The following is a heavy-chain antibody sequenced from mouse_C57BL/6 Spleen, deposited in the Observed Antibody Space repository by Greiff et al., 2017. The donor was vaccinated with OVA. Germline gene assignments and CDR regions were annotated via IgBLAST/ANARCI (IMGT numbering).Heavy chain of an antibody. V-gene: IGHV1-69*01. CDR2: IDPSDSYT. CDR1: GYTFTSYW. D-gene: IGHD2-3*01. Sequence: QVQLQQSGAELVMPGASVKLSCKASGYTFTSYWMHWVKQRPGQGLEWIGEIDPSDSYTNYNQKFKGKSTLTVDKSSSTAYMQLSSLTSEDSAVYYCARDGGKAYAMDYWGQGTSVTVSS. CDR3: ARDGGKAYAMDY. J-gene: IGHJ4*01.